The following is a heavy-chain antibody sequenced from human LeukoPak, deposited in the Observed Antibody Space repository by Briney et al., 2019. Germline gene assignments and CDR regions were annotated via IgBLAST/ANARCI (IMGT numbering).Heavy chain of an antibody. D-gene: IGHD6-13*01. CDR3: ARDAAGAYYFDY. CDR1: GLTVSSNC. V-gene: IGHV3-66*01. Sequence: GGSLRLSCAASGLTVSSNCMSWVRQAPGKGLEWVSFIYSGGSTYYADSVKGRFTISRDNSKNTLYLQMNSLRAEDTAVYYCARDAAGAYYFDYWGQGTLVTVSS. CDR2: IYSGGST. J-gene: IGHJ4*02.